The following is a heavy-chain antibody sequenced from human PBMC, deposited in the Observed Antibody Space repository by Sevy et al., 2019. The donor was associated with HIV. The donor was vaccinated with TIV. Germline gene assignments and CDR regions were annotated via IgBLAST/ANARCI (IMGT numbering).Heavy chain of an antibody. CDR2: ISSSGSTI. V-gene: IGHV3-48*03. J-gene: IGHJ6*02. Sequence: GGSLRLSCAASEFTFSSYEMNWVRQAPGKGLEWVSYISSSGSTIYYADSVKGRFTISRDNAKNSLYLQMNSLRAEDTAVYYCARDTYYDILTGLTSYYYYGMDVWGQGTTVTVSS. D-gene: IGHD3-9*01. CDR3: ARDTYYDILTGLTSYYYYGMDV. CDR1: EFTFSSYE.